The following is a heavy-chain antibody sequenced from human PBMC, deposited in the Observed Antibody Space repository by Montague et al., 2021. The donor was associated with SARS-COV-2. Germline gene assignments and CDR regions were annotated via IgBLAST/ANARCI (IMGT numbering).Heavy chain of an antibody. CDR1: GFSLTTSGML. D-gene: IGHD3-22*01. Sequence: PALVKPTQTLTLTCTLSGFSLTTSGMLVSWIRQPPGKALEWLALIDWDDDKYYSISLKTRLAISKDTSKDQVVLTMTDMDPVDTATYYCARMVRDSSGYDAFDIWGQGTMVTVSS. J-gene: IGHJ3*02. CDR3: ARMVRDSSGYDAFDI. V-gene: IGHV2-70*13. CDR2: IDWDDDK.